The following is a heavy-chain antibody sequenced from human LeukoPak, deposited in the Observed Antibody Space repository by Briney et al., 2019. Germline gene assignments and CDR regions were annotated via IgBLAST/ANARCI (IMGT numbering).Heavy chain of an antibody. CDR3: ARQRPKDDFWSGYSY. Sequence: SETLSLTCTVSGGSISSSSYYWGWIRQPPGKGLEWIGSIYYSGSTYYNPSLKSRVTISVDTSKNQFSLKLSSVTAADTAVYYCARQRPKDDFWSGYSYWGQGTLVTVSS. D-gene: IGHD3-3*01. CDR1: GGSISSSSYY. CDR2: IYYSGST. V-gene: IGHV4-39*01. J-gene: IGHJ4*02.